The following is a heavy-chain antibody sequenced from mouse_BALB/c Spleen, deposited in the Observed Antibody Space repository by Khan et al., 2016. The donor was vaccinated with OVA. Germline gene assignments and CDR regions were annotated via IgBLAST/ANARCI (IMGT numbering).Heavy chain of an antibody. Sequence: EVQLQESGPGLVKPSQSLSLTCTVTGYSITSDYAWNLFRQFPGNKLEWLFYISYSVSPSYTPSLKSRISITRATSKNQLILQLTSVSPEDTDKYFCARGNYYGYAMDYWGQGTSVTVSS. V-gene: IGHV3-2*02. CDR3: ARGNYYGYAMDY. J-gene: IGHJ4*01. D-gene: IGHD1-1*01. CDR2: ISYSVSP. CDR1: GYSITSDYA.